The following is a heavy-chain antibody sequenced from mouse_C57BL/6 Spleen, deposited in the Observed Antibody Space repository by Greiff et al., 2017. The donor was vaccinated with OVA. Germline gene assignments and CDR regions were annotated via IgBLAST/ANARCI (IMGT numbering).Heavy chain of an antibody. J-gene: IGHJ2*01. V-gene: IGHV5-12*01. CDR3: ARRNYSTLDY. CDR1: GFTFSDYY. Sequence: EVNVVESGGGLVQPGGSLKLSCAASGFTFSDYYMYWVRQTPEKRLEWVAYISNGGGSTYYPDTVKGRFTISRDNAKNTLYLQMSRLKSEDTAMYYCARRNYSTLDYWGQGTTLTVSS. CDR2: ISNGGGST. D-gene: IGHD2-5*01.